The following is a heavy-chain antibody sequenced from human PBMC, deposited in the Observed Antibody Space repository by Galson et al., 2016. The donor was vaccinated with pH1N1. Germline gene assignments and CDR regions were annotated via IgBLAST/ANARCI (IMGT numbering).Heavy chain of an antibody. CDR2: IYYSGST. D-gene: IGHD3-16*01. V-gene: IGHV4-31*03. CDR1: GGSISSAFYY. CDR3: AREGEMDVDRTYYFDY. Sequence: TLSLPCTVSGGSISSAFYYWSWIRQHPGKGLEWIGYIYYSGSTYYNPSLKSRVTISVDTSKNQFSLKLSSVTAADTAVYYCAREGEMDVDRTYYFDYWGQGTLVTVSS. J-gene: IGHJ4*02.